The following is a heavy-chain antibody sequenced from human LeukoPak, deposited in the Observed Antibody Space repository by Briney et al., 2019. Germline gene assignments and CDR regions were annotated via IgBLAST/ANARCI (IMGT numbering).Heavy chain of an antibody. V-gene: IGHV5-51*01. J-gene: IGHJ4*02. CDR3: ARRYDNTGYYVY. CDR2: IYPGDSDT. Sequence: GESLKISCKGFGYSFANYWIAWVRQMPGKGLEWMGIIYPGDSDTRYSPSFQGQVTISADKSISTAYLQWSSLKASDTATYYCARRYDNTGYYVYWGQGTLVTVSS. CDR1: GYSFANYW. D-gene: IGHD3-22*01.